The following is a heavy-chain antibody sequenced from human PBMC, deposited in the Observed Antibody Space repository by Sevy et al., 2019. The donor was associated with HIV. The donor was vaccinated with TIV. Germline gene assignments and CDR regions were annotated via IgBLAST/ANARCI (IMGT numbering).Heavy chain of an antibody. CDR1: GGSITSLY. CDR2: IYYNGNT. V-gene: IGHV4-59*08. J-gene: IGHJ4*02. D-gene: IGHD1-26*01. Sequence: TESLSLTCTVSGGSITSLYWGWIRQPPGKGLEWIANIYYNGNTNYNPSLKSRVTIALDTSKNQFSLRLSSVTATDTAIHYCAGENAWGRGYSWGQGTLVNVSS. CDR3: AGENAWGRGYS.